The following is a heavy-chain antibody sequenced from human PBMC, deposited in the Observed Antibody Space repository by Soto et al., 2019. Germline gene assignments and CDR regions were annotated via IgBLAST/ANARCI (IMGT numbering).Heavy chain of an antibody. CDR1: GGTFSSYA. D-gene: IGHD2-15*01. CDR3: AREVVAAATGWFDP. J-gene: IGHJ5*02. V-gene: IGHV1-69*12. Sequence: QVQLVQSGAEVKKPGSSVNVSCKASGGTFSSYAISWVRQAPGQGLEWMGGIIPIFGTANYAQKFQGRVTITADESTSTASMELSSMRPEDTAVYYCAREVVAAATGWFDPWGQGTLVTVSS. CDR2: IIPIFGTA.